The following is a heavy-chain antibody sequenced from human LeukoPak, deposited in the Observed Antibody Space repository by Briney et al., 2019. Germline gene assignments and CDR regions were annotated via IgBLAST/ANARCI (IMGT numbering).Heavy chain of an antibody. D-gene: IGHD3-22*01. CDR3: ARGNPFTYYYDSSGYPTSSPFDY. V-gene: IGHV4-38-2*01. CDR2: IYHSGST. CDR1: GYSISSGYY. J-gene: IGHJ4*02. Sequence: SSETLSLTCAVSGYSISSGYYWGWIRQPPGKGLEWIGSIYHSGSTYYNPSLKSRVTISVDTSKNQFSLKLSSVTAADTAVYYCARGNPFTYYYDSSGYPTSSPFDYWGQGTLVTVSS.